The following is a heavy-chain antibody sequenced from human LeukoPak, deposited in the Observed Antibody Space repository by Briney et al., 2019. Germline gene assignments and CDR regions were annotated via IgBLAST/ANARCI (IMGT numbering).Heavy chain of an antibody. Sequence: PGGSLRLSCAASGFTLSSYWMHWVPHAPGKGLVWVSRINTDGISTSYADSVKGRFTISRDNAKNTLYLQMNSLRAEDTAVYYCARFSRGNPDYWGQGTLVTVSS. CDR1: GFTLSSYW. D-gene: IGHD2/OR15-2a*01. J-gene: IGHJ4*02. CDR3: ARFSRGNPDY. CDR2: INTDGIST. V-gene: IGHV3-74*01.